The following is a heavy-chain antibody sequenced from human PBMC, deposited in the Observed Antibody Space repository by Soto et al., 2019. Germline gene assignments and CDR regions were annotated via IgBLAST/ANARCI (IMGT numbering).Heavy chain of an antibody. V-gene: IGHV5-51*01. Sequence: GESLKISCKGTGDSFTSYWIGWVRQMPGKGLELMGTIYPGDSDTRYRPSFQGQVTISADKSISTAYLQWSSLRASDTAMYYCASHSRWGDINSYWFDPWGQRSLVTVSS. CDR3: ASHSRWGDINSYWFDP. CDR2: IYPGDSDT. D-gene: IGHD3-16*01. CDR1: GDSFTSYW. J-gene: IGHJ5*02.